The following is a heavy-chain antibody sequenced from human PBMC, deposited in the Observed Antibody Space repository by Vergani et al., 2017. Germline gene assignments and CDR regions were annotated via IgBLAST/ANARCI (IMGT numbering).Heavy chain of an antibody. CDR3: ARPLGSSGWPHDAFDI. D-gene: IGHD6-19*01. CDR2: IDPSDSYT. CDR1: GYTFTSYW. V-gene: IGHV5-10-1*03. J-gene: IGHJ3*02. Sequence: EVQLVQSGAEVKKPGASLRISCKGSGYTFTSYWISWVRQMPGKGLEWMGRIDPSDSYTNYSPSFQGHVTISVDKSISAAYLQWSSLKASDTAMYYCARPLGSSGWPHDAFDIWGQGTMVTVSS.